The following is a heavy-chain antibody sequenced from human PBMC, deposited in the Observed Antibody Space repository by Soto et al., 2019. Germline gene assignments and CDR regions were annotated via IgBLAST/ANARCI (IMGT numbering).Heavy chain of an antibody. CDR1: GFTFSNYG. D-gene: IGHD2-15*01. Sequence: QVQLVESGGGVVQPGRSLRLSCAASGFTFSNYGMHWVRQAPGKGLEWVAVIWYDGSNKYYADSVKGRFTISRDNSKKTLYPQMNSLRAEDAAVYSCASEYCSGGSCYYYGMDVWGQGATVTVSS. CDR3: ASEYCSGGSCYYYGMDV. V-gene: IGHV3-33*01. CDR2: IWYDGSNK. J-gene: IGHJ6*02.